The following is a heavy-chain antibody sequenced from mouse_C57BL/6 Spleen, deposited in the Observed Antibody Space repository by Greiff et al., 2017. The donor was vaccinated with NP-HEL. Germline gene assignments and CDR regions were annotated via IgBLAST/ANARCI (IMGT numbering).Heavy chain of an antibody. CDR3: ARERGYYGSSTWFAY. J-gene: IGHJ3*01. CDR2: ISDGGSYT. D-gene: IGHD1-1*01. Sequence: EVQRVESGGGLVKPGGSLKLSCAASGFTFSSYAMSWVRQTPEKRLEWVATISDGGSYTYYPDNVKGRFTISRDNAKNNLYLQMSHLKSEDTAMYYCARERGYYGSSTWFAYWGQGTLVTVSA. V-gene: IGHV5-4*01. CDR1: GFTFSSYA.